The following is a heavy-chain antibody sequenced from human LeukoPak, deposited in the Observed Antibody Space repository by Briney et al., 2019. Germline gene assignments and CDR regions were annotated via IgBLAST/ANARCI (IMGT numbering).Heavy chain of an antibody. D-gene: IGHD3-22*01. CDR1: GGSFSGYY. Sequence: KTSETLSLTCAVYGGSFSGYYWSWIRQPPGKGLEWIGEINHSGSTNYNPSLKSRVTISVDTSKNQFSLKLSSVTAADTAVYYCASLWGTYDSSGYYPPPLDYFDYWGQGTLVTVSS. CDR3: ASLWGTYDSSGYYPPPLDYFDY. J-gene: IGHJ4*02. V-gene: IGHV4-34*01. CDR2: INHSGST.